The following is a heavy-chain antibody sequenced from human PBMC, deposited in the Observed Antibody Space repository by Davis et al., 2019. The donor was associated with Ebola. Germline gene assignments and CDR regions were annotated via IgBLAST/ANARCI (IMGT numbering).Heavy chain of an antibody. CDR3: ARGGYD. V-gene: IGHV3-48*01. Sequence: GESLKISCAASGFTFSSYTMNWVRQAPGKGLEWVSYISSSSSTIYYADSVKGRFTISRDNSKNTLYLQMNSLRAEDTAVYYCARGGYDWGQGTLVTVSS. CDR2: ISSSSSTI. D-gene: IGHD6-13*01. J-gene: IGHJ4*02. CDR1: GFTFSSYT.